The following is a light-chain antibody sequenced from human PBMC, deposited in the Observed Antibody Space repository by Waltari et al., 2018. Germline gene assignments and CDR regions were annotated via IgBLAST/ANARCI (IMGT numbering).Light chain of an antibody. CDR1: TSAVGGYNY. Sequence: QSALTPPASVSGSPGQSITISCTGTTSAVGGYNYVSWYQQHPGKAPKLRIYDVSKRPSGVSNRFSGSKSGNTASLTISGLQAEDEADYYCCSYAGVVFGGGTKLTVL. V-gene: IGLV2-23*02. J-gene: IGLJ2*01. CDR3: CSYAGVV. CDR2: DVS.